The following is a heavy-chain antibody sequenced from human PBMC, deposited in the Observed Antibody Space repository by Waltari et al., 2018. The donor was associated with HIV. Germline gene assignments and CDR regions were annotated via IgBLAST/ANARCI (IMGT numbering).Heavy chain of an antibody. CDR2: INREGRST. CDR1: GFTFSSYW. Sequence: EVQLVESGGGLVQPGGSLRLSCAASGFTFSSYWMHWVRQAPGKGLVWVSRINREGRSTSYADSVKGRFTISRDNAKNTLYLQMNSLRAEDTAVYYCARDITMIVAQDVYWGQGTLVTVSS. D-gene: IGHD3-22*01. V-gene: IGHV3-74*01. J-gene: IGHJ4*02. CDR3: ARDITMIVAQDVY.